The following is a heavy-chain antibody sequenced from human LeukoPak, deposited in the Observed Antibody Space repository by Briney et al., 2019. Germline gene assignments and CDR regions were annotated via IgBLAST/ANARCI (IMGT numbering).Heavy chain of an antibody. Sequence: GGSLRLSCAASRFTFSSYSMNWVRQAPGKGLEWVSHITASGTAMFYADSVKGGLTISRDNAKNSLYLQMNSLRDEDTAVYYCASSGSYRFDYWGQGTLVTVSS. J-gene: IGHJ4*02. CDR3: ASSGSYRFDY. CDR2: ITASGTAM. D-gene: IGHD1-26*01. CDR1: RFTFSSYS. V-gene: IGHV3-48*02.